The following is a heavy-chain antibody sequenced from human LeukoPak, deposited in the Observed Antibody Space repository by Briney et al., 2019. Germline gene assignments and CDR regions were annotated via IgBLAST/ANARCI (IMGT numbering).Heavy chain of an antibody. CDR2: ISGSGGRT. CDR1: GFTFSSYA. CDR3: ANPPTVTSFDH. J-gene: IGHJ4*02. V-gene: IGHV3-23*01. D-gene: IGHD4-11*01. Sequence: PGGSLRLSYAASGFTFSSYAMNWVRQAPGKGLEWVSSISGSGGRTYYADSVKGRFTISRDNSKNTLYLQMNSLRAEDTAVYYCANPPTVTSFDHWGQGTLVTVSS.